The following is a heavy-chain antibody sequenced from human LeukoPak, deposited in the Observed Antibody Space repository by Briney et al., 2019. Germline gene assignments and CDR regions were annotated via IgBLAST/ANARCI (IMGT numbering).Heavy chain of an antibody. CDR1: GYTFTGYY. Sequence: ASVKVSCKASGYTFTGYYMHWVRQAPGQGLEWMGRINPNSGGTNYAQKFQGRVTMTRDTSISTAYMELSRLRSDDTAVSYCARSMVQPRVLFDYGGQGTLVTVSS. D-gene: IGHD2-2*01. CDR2: INPNSGGT. J-gene: IGHJ4*02. CDR3: ARSMVQPRVLFDY. V-gene: IGHV1-2*06.